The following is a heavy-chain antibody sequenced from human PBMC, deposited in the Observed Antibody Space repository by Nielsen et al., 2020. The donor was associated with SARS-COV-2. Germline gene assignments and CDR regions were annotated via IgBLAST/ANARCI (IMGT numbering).Heavy chain of an antibody. Sequence: SETLSLTCTVSGGSIDNGDYYWSWIRQSPGKGLEWIGYICCSWRTTYNPSLKSRVSISVDPSKNQVSLTLTSVTAADTAVYYCARAPVYSSTAPDFWGQGTLVSVSS. CDR1: GGSIDNGDYY. J-gene: IGHJ4*02. V-gene: IGHV4-30-4*01. D-gene: IGHD1-14*01. CDR3: ARAPVYSSTAPDF. CDR2: ICCSWRT.